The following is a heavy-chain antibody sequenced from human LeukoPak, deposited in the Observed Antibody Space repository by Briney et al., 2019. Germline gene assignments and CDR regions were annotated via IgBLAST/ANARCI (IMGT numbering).Heavy chain of an antibody. V-gene: IGHV4-59*08. CDR3: ARLATYGDFSD. CDR1: GDSISGYY. J-gene: IGHJ4*02. CDR2: IFHGGST. Sequence: SETLSLTCTVSGDSISGYYWSWVRQPPGKGLEWIGYIFHGGSTKYNPSLESRVTISIDTSKNQFSLRLSSVTAADTAVYYCARLATYGDFSDWGQGTLVTVSP. D-gene: IGHD4-17*01.